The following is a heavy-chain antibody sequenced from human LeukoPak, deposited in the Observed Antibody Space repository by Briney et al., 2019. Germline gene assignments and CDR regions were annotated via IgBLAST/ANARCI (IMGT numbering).Heavy chain of an antibody. V-gene: IGHV3-11*01. D-gene: IGHD3-10*01. J-gene: IGHJ4*02. CDR1: GFTFSDYY. Sequence: GGSLRLSCAASGFTFSDYYMSWIRQAPGKGLEWVSYISSSGSTIYYADSVKGRFTISRDNAKNSLYLQMNSLRAEDTAVYYCAKDPLLMVRGIDPREYYFDYWGQGTLVTVSS. CDR3: AKDPLLMVRGIDPREYYFDY. CDR2: ISSSGSTI.